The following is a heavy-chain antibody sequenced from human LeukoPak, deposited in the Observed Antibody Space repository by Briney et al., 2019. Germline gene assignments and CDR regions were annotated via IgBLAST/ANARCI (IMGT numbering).Heavy chain of an antibody. D-gene: IGHD2-21*02. Sequence: ASVKVSCKASGYTFTSYYMHWVRQATGQGLEWMGWMNPNSGNTGYAQKFQGRVTMTRNTSISTAYMELSSLRSEDTAVYYCARAPDCGGDCHDYYYYYYMDVWGKGTTVTVSS. CDR2: MNPNSGNT. CDR1: GYTFTSYY. CDR3: ARAPDCGGDCHDYYYYYYMDV. J-gene: IGHJ6*03. V-gene: IGHV1-8*02.